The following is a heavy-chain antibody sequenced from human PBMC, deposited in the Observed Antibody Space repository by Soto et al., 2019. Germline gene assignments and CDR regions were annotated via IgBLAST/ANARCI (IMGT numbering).Heavy chain of an antibody. D-gene: IGHD2-15*01. J-gene: IGHJ3*01. V-gene: IGHV4-34*01. CDR1: GGSLRGYY. CDR3: AKSATVGAANFDV. Sequence: PSETLSLTCAVSGGSLRGYYWSWIRQSPGKGLEWIGEINYSGGTNYNPSLKSRVTITVDTSKNQFSLRLMSLTAADTAVYYCAKSATVGAANFDVWGQGTMVTVSS. CDR2: INYSGGT.